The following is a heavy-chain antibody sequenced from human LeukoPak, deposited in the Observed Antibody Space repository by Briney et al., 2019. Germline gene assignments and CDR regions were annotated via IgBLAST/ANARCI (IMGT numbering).Heavy chain of an antibody. D-gene: IGHD6-19*01. Sequence: GGSLRLSCAASGFTFSSYAMSWVRQAPGKGLEWVSAISGSGGSTYYADSVKGRFTISRDNSKNTLYLQMNSLRAEDTAVYYCAKVLSSGWSTLGYFDYWGQGTLVTVSS. CDR3: AKVLSSGWSTLGYFDY. CDR1: GFTFSSYA. V-gene: IGHV3-23*01. CDR2: ISGSGGST. J-gene: IGHJ4*02.